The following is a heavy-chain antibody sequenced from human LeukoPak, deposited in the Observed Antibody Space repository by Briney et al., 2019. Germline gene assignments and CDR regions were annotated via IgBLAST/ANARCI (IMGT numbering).Heavy chain of an antibody. CDR3: AKARYPSGWYVFDY. Sequence: GGSLRLSCAASGFTFSTYALTWVRQSPGEGLEWVSSISGSGSPTFYADSVKGRFTISRDNSKSTLFLQMNSLRAEDTAIYYCAKARYPSGWYVFDYWGRGTQVTVSS. CDR1: GFTFSTYA. CDR2: ISGSGSPT. V-gene: IGHV3-23*01. J-gene: IGHJ4*02. D-gene: IGHD6-19*01.